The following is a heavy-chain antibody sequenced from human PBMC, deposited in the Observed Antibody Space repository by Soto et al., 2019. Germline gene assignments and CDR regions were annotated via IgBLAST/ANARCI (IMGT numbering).Heavy chain of an antibody. CDR1: GGSVSSGGHY. V-gene: IGHV4-61*08. J-gene: IGHJ6*03. D-gene: IGHD5-12*01. CDR2: IYNSGST. Sequence: PSETLSLTCTVSGGSVSSGGHYWSWIRQPPGKGLEWIGYIYNSGSTNYNASLKSRVTISIDTSKNQFSLKLSSVTAADTAVYYCARDHSGYGHYYYYMDVWGKGTTVTVSS. CDR3: ARDHSGYGHYYYYMDV.